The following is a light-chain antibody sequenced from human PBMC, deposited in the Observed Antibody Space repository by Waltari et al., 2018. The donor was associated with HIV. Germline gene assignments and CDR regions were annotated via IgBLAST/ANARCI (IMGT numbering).Light chain of an antibody. CDR3: QQVANSRVT. CDR1: QSVTSSY. CDR2: GAS. V-gene: IGKV3-20*01. J-gene: IGKJ1*01. Sequence: EIVLTQSPGTLSLSPGERATLSCRASQSVTSSYLAWYQQKPGQAPRLLSYGASRRATGVRDRFSGSGSGTDFTRTISTLEPEDFAVYYCQQVANSRVTFGQGTRVEIK.